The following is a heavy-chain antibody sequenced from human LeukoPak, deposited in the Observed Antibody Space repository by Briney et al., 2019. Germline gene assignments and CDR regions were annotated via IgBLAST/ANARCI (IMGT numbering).Heavy chain of an antibody. CDR3: AASNFITMVRGVTHGDY. Sequence: GGSLRLSCAASGFTFSSYEMNWVRQAPGKGLEWVSVIYSGGSTYYADSVKGRFTISRDNSKNTLYLQMNSLRAEDTAVYYCAASNFITMVRGVTHGDYWGQGTLVTVSS. CDR1: GFTFSSYE. D-gene: IGHD3-10*01. V-gene: IGHV3-66*01. J-gene: IGHJ4*02. CDR2: IYSGGST.